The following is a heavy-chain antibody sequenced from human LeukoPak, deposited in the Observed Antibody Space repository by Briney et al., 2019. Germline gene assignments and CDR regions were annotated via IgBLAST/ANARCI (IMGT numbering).Heavy chain of an antibody. CDR3: GVVPAAMVGYYMDV. Sequence: PGGSLRLSCAASGFTFSGYAMSWVRQAPGKGLEWVSAISGSGGSTYYADSVKGRFTISRDNSKNTLYLQMNSLRAGDTAVYYCGVVPAAMVGYYMDVWGKGTTVTISS. CDR2: ISGSGGST. V-gene: IGHV3-23*01. D-gene: IGHD2-2*01. J-gene: IGHJ6*03. CDR1: GFTFSGYA.